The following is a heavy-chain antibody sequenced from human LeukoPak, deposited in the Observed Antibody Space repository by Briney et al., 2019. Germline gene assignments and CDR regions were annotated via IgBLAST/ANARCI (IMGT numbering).Heavy chain of an antibody. D-gene: IGHD3-22*01. CDR2: IYYSGRT. V-gene: IGHV4-31*03. J-gene: IGHJ5*02. Sequence: SETLSLTCTVSGGSLSDAAYYWSWIRQSPGEGLEWIGYIYYSGRTSYTPSLKSRVTISVDTSKKQFPLKLTCMTAADTAVYYCARVPAPYSYDTSGYASWGQGTLVTVSS. CDR1: GGSLSDAAYY. CDR3: ARVPAPYSYDTSGYAS.